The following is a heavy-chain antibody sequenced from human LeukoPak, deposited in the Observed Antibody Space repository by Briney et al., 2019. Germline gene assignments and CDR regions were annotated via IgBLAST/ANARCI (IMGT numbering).Heavy chain of an antibody. J-gene: IGHJ4*02. CDR3: ARVPKYQLLSTVPYYFDY. D-gene: IGHD2-2*01. Sequence: GASVKVSCKASGGTFSSYAISWVRQAPGQGLEWMGRIIPIFGTANYAQKFQGRVTITTDESTSTAYMELSSLRSEDTAVYYCARVPKYQLLSTVPYYFDYWGQGTLVTVSS. CDR1: GGTFSSYA. CDR2: IIPIFGTA. V-gene: IGHV1-69*05.